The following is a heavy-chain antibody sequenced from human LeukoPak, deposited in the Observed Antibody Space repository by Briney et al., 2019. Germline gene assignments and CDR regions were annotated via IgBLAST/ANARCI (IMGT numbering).Heavy chain of an antibody. D-gene: IGHD4-17*01. V-gene: IGHV7-4-1*02. CDR3: ASMTTRPTYYYYGMDV. J-gene: IGHJ6*02. CDR2: INTNTGNP. CDR1: GYIFTTYG. Sequence: ASVKVSCKASGYIFTTYGISWVRQAPGQGLEWMGWINTNTGNPTYAQGFTGRFVFSLDTSVSTAYLQISSLKAEDTAVYYCASMTTRPTYYYYGMDVWGQGTTVTVSS.